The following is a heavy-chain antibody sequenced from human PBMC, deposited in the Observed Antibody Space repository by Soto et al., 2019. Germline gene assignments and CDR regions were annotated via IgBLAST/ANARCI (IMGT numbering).Heavy chain of an antibody. V-gene: IGHV3-7*03. CDR2: IKQDGSEK. CDR1: GFTFSSYW. D-gene: IGHD1-26*01. Sequence: GGSLRLSCAASGFTFSSYWMSWVRQAPGKGLEWVANIKQDGSEKYYVDSVKGRFTISRDNAKNSLYLQMNSLRAEDTAVYYCARGSVGATSGDAFDIGGQGTMVTVSS. J-gene: IGHJ3*02. CDR3: ARGSVGATSGDAFDI.